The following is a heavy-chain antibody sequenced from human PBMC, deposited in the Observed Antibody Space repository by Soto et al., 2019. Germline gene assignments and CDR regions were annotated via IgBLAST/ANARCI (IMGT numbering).Heavy chain of an antibody. CDR2: ISAYNGNT. J-gene: IGHJ1*01. D-gene: IGHD4-17*01. Sequence: QVQLVQSGAAVKKPGASVKFSCKASGYTFTRYGISWGRQAPGQGLEWMGWISAYNGNTNYAQKLQGRVTMTTDTSTITDYMELRSLRSDDTAVYYCARDAPPTREWGQGTLVTVSS. V-gene: IGHV1-18*01. CDR3: ARDAPPTRE. CDR1: GYTFTRYG.